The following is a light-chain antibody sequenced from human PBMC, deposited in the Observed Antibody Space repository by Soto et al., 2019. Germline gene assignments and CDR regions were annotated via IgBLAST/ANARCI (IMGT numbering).Light chain of an antibody. Sequence: QSALTQPASVSGSPGQSITISCSGTNRNVGGYNYVSWYQHHPGKAPRLMIYEVTDRPSGVSNRFSGSKSGNTASLTISGLQAEDEAEYYCSSYTNINTRACVFGTGTKVTVL. CDR3: SSYTNINTRACV. J-gene: IGLJ1*01. CDR2: EVT. V-gene: IGLV2-14*01. CDR1: NRNVGGYNY.